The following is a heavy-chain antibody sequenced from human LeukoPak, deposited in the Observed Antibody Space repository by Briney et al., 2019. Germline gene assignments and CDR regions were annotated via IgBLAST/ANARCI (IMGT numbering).Heavy chain of an antibody. J-gene: IGHJ4*01. V-gene: IGHV4-34*01. CDR2: INHSGST. Sequence: PSETLSLTCAVYGGPFSDYYWSWIRQPPGKGLEWIGKINHSGSTNYSPSLKSRITISIDTSKNQFSLKLNSMTAADTAVYYCARGEGARDGYNYAGPFYFDYWGHGTLVTVSS. D-gene: IGHD5-24*01. CDR3: ARGEGARDGYNYAGPFYFDY. CDR1: GGPFSDYY.